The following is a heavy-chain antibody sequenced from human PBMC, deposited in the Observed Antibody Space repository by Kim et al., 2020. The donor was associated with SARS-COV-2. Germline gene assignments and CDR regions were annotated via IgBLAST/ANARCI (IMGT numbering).Heavy chain of an antibody. J-gene: IGHJ6*02. Sequence: GGSLRLSCAASGFTFSRFGMHWVRQAPGKGLDRVGVIWYDGSKKYYADSVKGRFIISRDGSKNTMYLQMNSLRAEDSAVYYCAGVNGGDGYYGGSIDVWGQGTTVTVSS. CDR2: IWYDGSKK. V-gene: IGHV3-33*01. CDR3: AGVNGGDGYYGGSIDV. CDR1: GFTFSRFG. D-gene: IGHD2-21*01.